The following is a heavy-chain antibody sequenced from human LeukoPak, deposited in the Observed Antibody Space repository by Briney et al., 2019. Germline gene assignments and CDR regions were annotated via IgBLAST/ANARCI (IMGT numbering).Heavy chain of an antibody. CDR1: GFTFSSYS. J-gene: IGHJ4*02. CDR2: ISSSGSTI. CDR3: ARRRYNWNAIDY. Sequence: GGSLRLSCAASGFTFSSYSMSWIRQAPGKGLEWVSYISSSGSTIYYADSVKGRFTISRDNAKNSLYLQMNSLRAEDTAVYYCARRRYNWNAIDYWGQGTLVTVSS. D-gene: IGHD1-20*01. V-gene: IGHV3-48*04.